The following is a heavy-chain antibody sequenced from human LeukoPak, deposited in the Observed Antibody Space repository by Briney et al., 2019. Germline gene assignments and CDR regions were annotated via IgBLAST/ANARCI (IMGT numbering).Heavy chain of an antibody. D-gene: IGHD6-13*01. V-gene: IGHV4-59*01. J-gene: IGHJ5*02. Sequence: SETLSLTCTVSGGSISGYYWSWIRQPPGKGLEWIGYIYYSGSTNYNPSLKSRVTISLDASKNQFSLKLSSVTAADTAVYYCAREVITAAGADWFDPWGQGTLVTVSS. CDR2: IYYSGST. CDR1: GGSISGYY. CDR3: AREVITAAGADWFDP.